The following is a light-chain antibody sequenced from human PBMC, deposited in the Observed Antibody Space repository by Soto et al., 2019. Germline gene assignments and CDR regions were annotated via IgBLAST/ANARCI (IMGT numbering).Light chain of an antibody. V-gene: IGKV3-20*01. CDR3: QQYGSSGT. J-gene: IGKJ1*01. CDR2: GAS. CDR1: QSVTSDY. Sequence: ETVLTQSPDTLSLSPGERATLSCRASQSVTSDYLAWYQQKAGQAPRLLIYGASSRATGIPDRFCGSGSGTDFSLTISRLEPEDSAFYYCQQYGSSGTFGQGTKVDIK.